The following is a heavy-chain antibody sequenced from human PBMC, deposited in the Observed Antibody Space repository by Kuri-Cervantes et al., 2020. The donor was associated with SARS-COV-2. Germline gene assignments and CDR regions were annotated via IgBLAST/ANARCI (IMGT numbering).Heavy chain of an antibody. Sequence: ESLKISCIVSGASISSYYWSWIRQPPGKGLEWIGDIYKSGSTNSNPSLKTRVTISVDTTKNQFSLRLSPVTAADTAVDFCVKYGTGDYLSTYFGCGSWFDPWGQGTLVTVSS. D-gene: IGHD3-3*01. CDR3: VKYGTGDYLSTYFGCGSWFDP. CDR2: IYKSGST. CDR1: GASISSYY. V-gene: IGHV4-59*01. J-gene: IGHJ5*02.